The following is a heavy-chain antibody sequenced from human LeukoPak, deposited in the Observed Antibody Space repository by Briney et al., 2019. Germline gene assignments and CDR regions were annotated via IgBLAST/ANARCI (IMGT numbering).Heavy chain of an antibody. CDR3: ARPHCTNGVCYSDAFDI. CDR2: IISIFGTA. V-gene: IGHV1-69*01. D-gene: IGHD2-8*01. J-gene: IGHJ3*02. Sequence: SVKVSCKASGGTFSSYAISWVRQAPGQGLEWMGGIISIFGTANYAQKFQGRVTITADESTSTAYMELSSLRSEDTAVYYCARPHCTNGVCYSDAFDIWGQGTMVTVSS. CDR1: GGTFSSYA.